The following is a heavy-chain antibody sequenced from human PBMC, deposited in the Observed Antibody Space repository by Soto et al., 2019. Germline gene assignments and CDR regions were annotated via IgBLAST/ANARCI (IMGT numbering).Heavy chain of an antibody. CDR2: INSSSSYT. J-gene: IGHJ2*01. D-gene: IGHD6-13*01. CDR3: ARTIVAAGGRRYFDL. CDR1: GFTFSDYY. V-gene: IGHV3-11*05. Sequence: QVPLVESGGGLVKPGGSLRLSCAASGFTFSDYYMSWIRQAPGKGLEWVSYINSSSSYTNYADSVKGRFTISRDNAKNSLYRQVNSLRAEDTAAYYCARTIVAAGGRRYFDLWGRGTLVTVSS.